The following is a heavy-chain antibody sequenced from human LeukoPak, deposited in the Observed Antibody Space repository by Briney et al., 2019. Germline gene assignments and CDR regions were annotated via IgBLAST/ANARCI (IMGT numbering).Heavy chain of an antibody. D-gene: IGHD2-21*01. CDR2: ISGSGGST. Sequence: GGSLRLSCAASGFTFSSYAMSRVRQAPGKGLEWVSAISGSGGSTYYADSVKGRFTISRGNAKNSLYLQMNSLRVEDTAVYYCARDESGDNDAFDIWGQGTMVTVSS. V-gene: IGHV3-23*01. J-gene: IGHJ3*02. CDR3: ARDESGDNDAFDI. CDR1: GFTFSSYA.